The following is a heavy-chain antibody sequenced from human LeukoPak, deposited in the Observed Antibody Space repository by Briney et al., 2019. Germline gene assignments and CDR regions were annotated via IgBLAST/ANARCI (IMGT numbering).Heavy chain of an antibody. CDR2: INHSGST. CDR1: GGSFSGYY. Sequence: SETLSLTCAVSGGSFSGYYWSWIRQPPGKGLEWIGEINHSGSTNYNPSLKSRVTISVDTSKNQFSLKLSSVTAADTAVYYCASVLLWFGELAPFDPWGQGTLVTVSS. D-gene: IGHD3-10*01. CDR3: ASVLLWFGELAPFDP. V-gene: IGHV4-34*01. J-gene: IGHJ5*02.